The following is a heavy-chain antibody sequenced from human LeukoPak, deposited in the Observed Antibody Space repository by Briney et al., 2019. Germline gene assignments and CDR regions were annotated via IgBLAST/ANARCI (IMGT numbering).Heavy chain of an antibody. CDR3: ARVRYDYAWGSYRPPFDY. D-gene: IGHD3-16*02. Sequence: GGSLRLSCAASGFTFSSYGMHWVRQAPGKGLEWVAVIWYDGTNKNYAESVKGRFTISRDNAMNTLYLQVNSLRAEDTAVYYCARVRYDYAWGSYRPPFDYWGQGTLVTVSS. J-gene: IGHJ4*02. V-gene: IGHV3-33*01. CDR2: IWYDGTNK. CDR1: GFTFSSYG.